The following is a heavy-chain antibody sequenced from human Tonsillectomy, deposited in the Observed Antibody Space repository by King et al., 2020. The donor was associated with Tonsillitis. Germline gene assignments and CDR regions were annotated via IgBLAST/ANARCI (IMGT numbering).Heavy chain of an antibody. Sequence: VTLKESGPVLVKPTQTLTLTCTFSGFSLDTTGMCVSWIRQPPGKALEWLALIDWDGDEYYSTSLKTRLTISKGPSKTQVVLTMTNIDPVDTATYYCARQRPQWVMDVWGPGTTVTVSS. J-gene: IGHJ6*02. CDR1: GFSLDTTGMC. V-gene: IGHV2-70*13. D-gene: IGHD1-26*01. CDR2: IDWDGDE. CDR3: ARQRPQWVMDV.